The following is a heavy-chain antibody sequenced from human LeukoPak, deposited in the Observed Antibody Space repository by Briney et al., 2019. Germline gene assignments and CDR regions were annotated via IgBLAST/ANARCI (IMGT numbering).Heavy chain of an antibody. J-gene: IGHJ4*02. V-gene: IGHV4-39*01. CDR2: VNYAVNT. CDR1: GASISSSTYY. Sequence: SGTLSLTCTVSGASISSSTYYWGWIRQSPGKGLEWIGSVNYAVNTYYNPSLKSRVTISADTSKNQFSLKMNFLTAADTALYYCARHLGPYSAIYLDYWGQGSLVTVSS. D-gene: IGHD1-26*01. CDR3: ARHLGPYSAIYLDY.